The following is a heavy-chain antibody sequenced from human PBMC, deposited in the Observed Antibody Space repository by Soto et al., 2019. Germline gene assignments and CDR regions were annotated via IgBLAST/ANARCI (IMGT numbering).Heavy chain of an antibody. CDR2: ISAYNGNR. Sequence: ASVKVSCTASGYTFTSYGISWVRQASGQGLEWMGWISAYNGNRNYVQKLQGRVTMTTDTSTSTAYMELRSLRSDDTAVYYCARESPFTGGMDVWGQGTTVTVSS. CDR1: GYTFTSYG. J-gene: IGHJ6*02. CDR3: ARESPFTGGMDV. V-gene: IGHV1-18*01.